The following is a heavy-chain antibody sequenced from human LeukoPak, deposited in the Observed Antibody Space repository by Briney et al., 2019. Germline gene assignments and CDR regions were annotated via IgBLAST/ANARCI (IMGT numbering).Heavy chain of an antibody. CDR2: IYYSGNT. V-gene: IGHV4-39*01. J-gene: IGHJ4*02. Sequence: SETLSLTCTVSGGSISSSSFYWGWIRQPPGKGLEWIGSIYYSGNTYYNPSLKSRVSISVDTSKNQFSLKLSSVTAADTAVYYCARHPGRLFDYWGQGTLVSVSS. CDR1: GGSISSSSFY. CDR3: ARHPGRLFDY.